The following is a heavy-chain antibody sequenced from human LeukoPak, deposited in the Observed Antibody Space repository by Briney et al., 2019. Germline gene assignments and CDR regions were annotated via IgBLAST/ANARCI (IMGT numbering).Heavy chain of an antibody. V-gene: IGHV3-23*01. Sequence: PGGSLRLSCAASGFTFSSYAMSWVRQAPGKGLEWVSAISGSGGSTYYADSVKGRFTVSRDNAKNSLYLQMNSLRAEDTAVYYCAREKSFLEWLSTGRRDGYYMDVWGKGTTVTVSS. CDR2: ISGSGGST. CDR1: GFTFSSYA. J-gene: IGHJ6*03. D-gene: IGHD3-3*02. CDR3: AREKSFLEWLSTGRRDGYYMDV.